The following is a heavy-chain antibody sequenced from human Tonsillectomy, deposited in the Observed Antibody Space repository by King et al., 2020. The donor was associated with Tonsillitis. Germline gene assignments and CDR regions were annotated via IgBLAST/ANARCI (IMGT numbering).Heavy chain of an antibody. J-gene: IGHJ3*02. Sequence: VQLVESGGGFVQPGGSRRLSCEASGFIFSEYWKTWVRQAPGKGREWVATINQDGSEQYYADSVKGRFTISRENGENSLYLQMNSLRAEDTAVYYCASVQDLHDNSVKRPDALDIWGQGTMVIVSS. CDR1: GFIFSEYW. CDR2: INQDGSEQ. V-gene: IGHV3-7*01. CDR3: ASVQDLHDNSVKRPDALDI. D-gene: IGHD5/OR15-5a*01.